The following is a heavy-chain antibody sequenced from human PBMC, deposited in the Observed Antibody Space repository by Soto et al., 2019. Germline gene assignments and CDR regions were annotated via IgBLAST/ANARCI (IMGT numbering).Heavy chain of an antibody. J-gene: IGHJ6*02. V-gene: IGHV3-30*18. CDR3: AKLDEGGLQYAYYAMDV. CDR1: GFTFSNYV. CDR2: ISYDGSNK. Sequence: GGSLRLSCVASGFTFSNYVMHWVRQAPGKGLEWVAVISYDGSNKYYADSVKGRFTISRDNSKNTLYLQMTSLRTEETALYYCAKLDEGGLQYAYYAMDVWGQGTTITL. D-gene: IGHD2-15*01.